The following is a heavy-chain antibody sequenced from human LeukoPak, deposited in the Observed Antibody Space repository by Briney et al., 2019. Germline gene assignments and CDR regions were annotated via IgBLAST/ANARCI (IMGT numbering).Heavy chain of an antibody. CDR1: GGSISNYY. CDR2: MYYSGST. J-gene: IGHJ2*01. Sequence: SETLSLTCSVSGGSISNYYWSWIRQPPGKGLEWIGSMYYSGSTNYNPSLKSRATISEDTSKKQFSLKLSSVTGADTAVYYCARAGYDTSGFWYFDLWGRGTLVTVSS. D-gene: IGHD3-22*01. CDR3: ARAGYDTSGFWYFDL. V-gene: IGHV4-59*01.